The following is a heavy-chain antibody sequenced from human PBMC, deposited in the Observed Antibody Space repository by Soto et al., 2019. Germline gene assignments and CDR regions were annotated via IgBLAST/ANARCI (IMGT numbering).Heavy chain of an antibody. J-gene: IGHJ4*02. CDR3: ATSYGSGYRAFDY. CDR1: GDTFSFYT. D-gene: IGHD3-10*01. V-gene: IGHV1-69*02. CDR2: VNPILRMS. Sequence: QVQLVQSGAEVKKPGSSVKVSCKASGDTFSFYTINWVRQAPGLGLEWMGRVNPILRMSNYAQKFQGRVTMTEDKSTSTAYMELRSLRSEDTAFYYCATSYGSGYRAFDYWGQGALVTVSS.